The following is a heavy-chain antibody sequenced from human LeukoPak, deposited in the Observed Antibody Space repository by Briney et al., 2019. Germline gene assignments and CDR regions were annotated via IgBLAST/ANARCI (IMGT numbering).Heavy chain of an antibody. V-gene: IGHV3-9*01. D-gene: IGHD3-10*01. CDR3: AKDVSSYGLGSYSYFDY. Sequence: GRSLRLSCAASGFSLDAHAMHWDRQAPGKGLKWVSGISWNSDTIAYADSVKGRFTISRDNAQNSLYLQMNSLRAEDTALYYCAKDVSSYGLGSYSYFDYWGQGTLVTVSS. CDR2: ISWNSDTI. CDR1: GFSLDAHA. J-gene: IGHJ4*02.